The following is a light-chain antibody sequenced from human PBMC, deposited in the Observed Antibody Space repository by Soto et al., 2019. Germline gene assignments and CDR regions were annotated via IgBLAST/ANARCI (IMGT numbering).Light chain of an antibody. CDR2: GAS. Sequence: EIVLTQSPATLSLSPGEIAALSCRASQSVSVFLAWYQQKPGQAPRLLIYGASTRATGIPARFSGSGSGTEFTLTISSLQSEDFAVYYCQQYNNWPRTFGQGTKVDIK. J-gene: IGKJ1*01. V-gene: IGKV3-15*01. CDR3: QQYNNWPRT. CDR1: QSVSVF.